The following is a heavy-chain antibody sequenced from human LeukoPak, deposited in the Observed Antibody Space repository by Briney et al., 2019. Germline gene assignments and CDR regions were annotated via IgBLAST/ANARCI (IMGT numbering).Heavy chain of an antibody. D-gene: IGHD3-3*01. V-gene: IGHV3-43*02. CDR2: ISGDGTST. J-gene: IGHJ4*02. Sequence: GGSPRLSCAASGFTFDDYAMHWVRQAPGKGLEWVSLISGDGTSTYYADSVKGRFTISRDNIKNSLYLQMNSLGTEDTALYYCAEDVSGTIFGVAVEYWGQGTLVTVSP. CDR3: AEDVSGTIFGVAVEY. CDR1: GFTFDDYA.